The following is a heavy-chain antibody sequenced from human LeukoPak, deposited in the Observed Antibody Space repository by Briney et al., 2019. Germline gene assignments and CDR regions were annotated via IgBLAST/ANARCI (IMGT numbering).Heavy chain of an antibody. J-gene: IGHJ5*02. Sequence: PSETLSLTCSVSGYSIGSGYYWGWIRQPPGKGLEWIGSIYHSGNTYYNPSLKSRVTISVDTSKNQFSLKLSSVTAADTAVYYCAREDATYWFDPWGQGTLVTVSS. CDR2: IYHSGNT. V-gene: IGHV4-38-2*02. CDR3: AREDATYWFDP. CDR1: GYSIGSGYY.